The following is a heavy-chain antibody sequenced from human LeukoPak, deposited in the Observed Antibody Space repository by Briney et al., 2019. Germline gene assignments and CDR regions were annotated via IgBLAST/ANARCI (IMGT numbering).Heavy chain of an antibody. D-gene: IGHD3-22*01. CDR2: IIPIFGTA. CDR3: ARALMTYYYDSSPVV. Sequence: SVKVSCKASGGTFSAFATSGVGQAPGQGLEWMGRIIPIFGTANYAQKFQGRVTITTDESTSTAYMELSSLRSEDTAVYYCARALMTYYYDSSPVVWGKGTTVTVSS. J-gene: IGHJ6*04. CDR1: GGTFSAFA. V-gene: IGHV1-69*05.